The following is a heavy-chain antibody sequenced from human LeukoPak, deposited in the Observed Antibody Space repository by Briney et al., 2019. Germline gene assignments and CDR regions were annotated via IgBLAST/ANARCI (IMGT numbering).Heavy chain of an antibody. J-gene: IGHJ4*02. CDR1: GFTVSSDY. V-gene: IGHV3-53*01. CDR2: IYSAGTT. Sequence: GGSLRLSCAASGFTVSSDYMSWVRQAPGKGLEWVSIIYSAGTTYYADSVKGRFTISRDNAKNSLYLQMNSLRAEDTAVYYCARGQSGYSYWGQGTLVTVSS. D-gene: IGHD5-18*01. CDR3: ARGQSGYSY.